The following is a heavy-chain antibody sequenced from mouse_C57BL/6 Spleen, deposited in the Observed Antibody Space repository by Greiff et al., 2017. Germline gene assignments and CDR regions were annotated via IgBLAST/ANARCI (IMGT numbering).Heavy chain of an antibody. J-gene: IGHJ2*01. D-gene: IGHD1-3*01. V-gene: IGHV1-64*01. CDR3: ASQWGYYFDY. CDR2: IHPNSGST. CDR1: GYTFTSYW. Sequence: QVQLKQSGAELVKPGASVKLSCKASGYTFTSYWMHWVKQRPGQGLEWIGMIHPNSGSTNNNEKFKSQATLTVDKSSSTAYMKLSRLTSEDSAVYYCASQWGYYFDYWGQGTTLTVSS.